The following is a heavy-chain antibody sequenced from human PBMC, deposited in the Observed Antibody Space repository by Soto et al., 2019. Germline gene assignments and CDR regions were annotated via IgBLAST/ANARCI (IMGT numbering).Heavy chain of an antibody. V-gene: IGHV4-4*07. Sequence: SETLSLTCSVSGADINTYSWTWIRQPAGKGLEWIGRIYTSASINYNPSLKGRATLSVDTSTNQVSLRLASVTAADTAIYYCARDREAGYNFYYGMDVWGQGTTVTVSS. CDR2: IYTSASI. CDR3: ARDREAGYNFYYGMDV. CDR1: GADINTYS. J-gene: IGHJ6*02. D-gene: IGHD6-19*01.